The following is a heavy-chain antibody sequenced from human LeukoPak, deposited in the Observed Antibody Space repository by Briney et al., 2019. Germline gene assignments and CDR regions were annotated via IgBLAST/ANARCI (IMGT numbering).Heavy chain of an antibody. CDR3: ARGKRRFDP. CDR1: GFTFSDNY. J-gene: IGHJ5*02. V-gene: IGHV3-11*01. Sequence: PGGSLRLSCAASGFTFSDNYMSWIRQAPGKGLQWVSYISSGSSIYYADSVKGRFTISRDNAKNSLYLQMNSLRAEDTAVYYCARGKRRFDPWGQRTVVTVSS. CDR2: ISSGSSI.